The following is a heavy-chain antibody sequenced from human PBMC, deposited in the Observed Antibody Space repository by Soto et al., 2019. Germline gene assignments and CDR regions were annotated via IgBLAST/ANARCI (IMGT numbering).Heavy chain of an antibody. CDR1: GFSLSTSGVG. J-gene: IGHJ5*02. CDR3: AHSLGYCSGGSCYTRHNWFDP. CDR2: IYWDDDK. Sequence: QITLKESGPTLVKPTQTLTLTCTFSGFSLSTSGVGVGWIRQPPGKALEWLALIYWDDDKRYSPSLKSRLTITKDTSKNQVVLTMPNMDPVDTATYYCAHSLGYCSGGSCYTRHNWFDPWGQGTLVTVSS. D-gene: IGHD2-15*01. V-gene: IGHV2-5*02.